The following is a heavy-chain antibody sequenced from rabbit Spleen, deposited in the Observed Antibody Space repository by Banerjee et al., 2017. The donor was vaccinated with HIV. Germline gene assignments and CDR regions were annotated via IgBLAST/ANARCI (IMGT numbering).Heavy chain of an antibody. D-gene: IGHD7-1*01. CDR3: ARSGAGYAGYGDVYYYGMDL. V-gene: IGHV1S40*01. CDR2: IAGSSSGFT. J-gene: IGHJ6*01. Sequence: QSLEESGGDLVKPGASLTLTCTASGFSFSSSDYMCWVRQAPGKGLEWTSCIAGSSSGFTYSATWAKGRFTCSKTSSTTVTLQMTSLTVADTATYFCARSGAGYAGYGDVYYYGMDLWGPGTLVTVS. CDR1: GFSFSSSDY.